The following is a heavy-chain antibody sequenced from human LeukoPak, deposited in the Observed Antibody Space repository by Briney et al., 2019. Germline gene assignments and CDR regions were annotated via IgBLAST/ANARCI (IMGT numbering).Heavy chain of an antibody. CDR3: ASSYCSSTSCYYFDNWFDP. D-gene: IGHD2-2*01. Sequence: SETLSLTCTVSGGSISSYYWSWIRQPPGMGLGWIGYIYYSGSTNYNPSLKSRVTISVDTSKNQFSLKLSSVTAADTAVYYCASSYCSSTSCYYFDNWFDPWGQGTLVTVSS. CDR2: IYYSGST. V-gene: IGHV4-59*08. J-gene: IGHJ5*02. CDR1: GGSISSYY.